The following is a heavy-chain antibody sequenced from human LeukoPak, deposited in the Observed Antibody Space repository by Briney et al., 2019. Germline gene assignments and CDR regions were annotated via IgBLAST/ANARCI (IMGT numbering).Heavy chain of an antibody. V-gene: IGHV3-43*01. CDR1: GFTFDDYT. CDR2: ITWDGGST. CDR3: ARESSSWYVDY. J-gene: IGHJ4*02. D-gene: IGHD6-13*01. Sequence: PGGSLRLSCAASGFTFDDYTMHWVRQAPGKGLEWVSLITWDGGSTYYADSVKGRFTISRDNAKNSLYLQMNSLRAEDTAVYYCARESSSWYVDYWGQGTLVTVSS.